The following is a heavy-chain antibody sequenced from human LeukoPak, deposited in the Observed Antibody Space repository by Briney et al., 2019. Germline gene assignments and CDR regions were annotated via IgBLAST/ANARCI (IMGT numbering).Heavy chain of an antibody. Sequence: GGSLRLACAASGFTFSSYSMNWGRQAPGKGLEWVSSISSSSSYIYYADSVKGRFTISRDNAKNSLYLQMNSLRAEDTAVYYCASDTAMVTGADVWGQGTTVTVSS. CDR2: ISSSSSYI. CDR3: ASDTAMVTGADV. D-gene: IGHD5-18*01. CDR1: GFTFSSYS. V-gene: IGHV3-21*01. J-gene: IGHJ6*02.